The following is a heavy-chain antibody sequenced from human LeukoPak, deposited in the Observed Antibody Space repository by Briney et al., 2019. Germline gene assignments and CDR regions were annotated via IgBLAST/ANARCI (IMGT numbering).Heavy chain of an antibody. J-gene: IGHJ5*02. Sequence: GGSLRLSCAASGFTFSSYWMSWVRLAPGKGLERVANIKGDGSEKWYADSVKGRFTISRDNAQNSVHLQMNSLRAEDTAVYHCARDEYRSRWLHPWGQGTLVTVTS. D-gene: IGHD5-24*01. CDR2: IKGDGSEK. CDR3: ARDEYRSRWLHP. V-gene: IGHV3-7*01. CDR1: GFTFSSYW.